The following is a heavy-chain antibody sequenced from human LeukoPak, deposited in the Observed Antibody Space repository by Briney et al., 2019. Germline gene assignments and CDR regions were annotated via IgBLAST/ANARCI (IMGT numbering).Heavy chain of an antibody. CDR3: ARGSGSYRYYYYYMDV. D-gene: IGHD3-10*01. J-gene: IGHJ6*03. Sequence: SETLSLTCAVYGGSFSGYYWSWIRQPPGKGLEWIGEINHSGSTNYNPSLKSRVTISVDTSKNQFSLKLSSVTAADTAVYYCARGSGSYRYYYYYMDVWGKGTTVTIPS. CDR1: GGSFSGYY. V-gene: IGHV4-34*01. CDR2: INHSGST.